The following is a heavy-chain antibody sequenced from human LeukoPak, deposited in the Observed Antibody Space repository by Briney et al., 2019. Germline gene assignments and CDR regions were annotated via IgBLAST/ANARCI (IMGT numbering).Heavy chain of an antibody. Sequence: SETLSLTCTVSGYFISSGYYWGWIRQPPGKGLQWIGSIHHSGSTYYNPSLKSRVTISVDTSKNQFSLKLSSVTAADTAVYYCARATGTVTIDYWGQGTLVTVSS. J-gene: IGHJ4*02. V-gene: IGHV4-38-2*02. CDR2: IHHSGST. D-gene: IGHD4-17*01. CDR3: ARATGTVTIDY. CDR1: GYFISSGYY.